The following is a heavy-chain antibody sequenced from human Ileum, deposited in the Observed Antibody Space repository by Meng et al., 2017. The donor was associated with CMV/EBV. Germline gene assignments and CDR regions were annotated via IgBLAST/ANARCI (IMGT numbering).Heavy chain of an antibody. J-gene: IGHJ4*02. Sequence: CQTSGYTFTYNTVLWVRQAPGQGPEWMGWIDTNTGNPTYAQGFTGRFVFSLDTSVNTAYLQISSLKADDTAVYYCARDGLSGRYFDYWGQGTLVTVSS. CDR2: IDTNTGNP. CDR1: GYTFTYNT. V-gene: IGHV7-4-1*02. D-gene: IGHD1-26*01. CDR3: ARDGLSGRYFDY.